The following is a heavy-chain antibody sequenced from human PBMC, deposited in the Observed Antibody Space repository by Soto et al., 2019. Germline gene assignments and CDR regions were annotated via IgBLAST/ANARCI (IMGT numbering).Heavy chain of an antibody. CDR3: TTDSRTALPEIRFDY. Sequence: GGSLRLSCAASGFPFNNAWINWVRQVPGKGLEWVGRVKSKADGGSGVYAAPVKGRFVVSRDDSKDIVYLQMNSLKIEDTGVYYCTTDSRTALPEIRFDYRGHGTQVTVSS. CDR2: VKSKADGGSG. D-gene: IGHD2-2*01. V-gene: IGHV3-15*07. CDR1: GFPFNNAW. J-gene: IGHJ4*01.